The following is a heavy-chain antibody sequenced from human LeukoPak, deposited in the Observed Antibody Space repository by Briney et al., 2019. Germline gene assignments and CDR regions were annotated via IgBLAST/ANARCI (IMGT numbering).Heavy chain of an antibody. CDR3: ARDYKYAFDN. J-gene: IGHJ4*02. CDR1: GFRFSDYS. D-gene: IGHD5-24*01. V-gene: IGHV3-48*01. Sequence: GGSLRLSCAASGFRFSDYSMNWVRQAPGKGLEWISYIGISSGNTNYADSVKGRFSISGDKAKNSLYLQMNSLRVEDTAVYYCARDYKYAFDNWGQGTLVTVSS. CDR2: IGISSGNT.